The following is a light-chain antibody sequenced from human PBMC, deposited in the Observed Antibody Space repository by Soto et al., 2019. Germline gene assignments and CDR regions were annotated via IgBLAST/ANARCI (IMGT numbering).Light chain of an antibody. CDR2: DAS. Sequence: DIQMTQSPSPLSASVGDRVTITCRASQSISSWLAWYQQKPGKAPNLLIYDASSLVSGVPSRFSGSGSGTEFTLTISSLQPADFAPYYCQQYYSYKYAFGQGTKLEI. CDR3: QQYYSYKYA. J-gene: IGKJ2*01. CDR1: QSISSW. V-gene: IGKV1-5*01.